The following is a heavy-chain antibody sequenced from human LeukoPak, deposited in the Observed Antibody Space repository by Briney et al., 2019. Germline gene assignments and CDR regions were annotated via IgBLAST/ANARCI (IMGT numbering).Heavy chain of an antibody. CDR2: INWSGGST. J-gene: IGHJ4*02. V-gene: IGHV3-20*04. D-gene: IGHD2-8*01. Sequence: GGSLRLSCAASGFTFDDYGMSWVRQAPGKGLEWVSGINWSGGSTGYADSVKGRFTISRDNAKNSLYLQMNSLRAEDTALYYCARDLYCTNGVCFPTDYWGQGTLVTVSS. CDR3: ARDLYCTNGVCFPTDY. CDR1: GFTFDDYG.